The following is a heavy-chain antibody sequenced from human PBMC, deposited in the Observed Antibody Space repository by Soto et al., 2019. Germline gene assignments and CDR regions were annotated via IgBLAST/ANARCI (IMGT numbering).Heavy chain of an antibody. J-gene: IGHJ1*01. Sequence: SVKVSCKASGGTFSSYAISWVRQAPGQGLEWMGGIIPIFGTANYAQKFQGRVTITADESTSTAYMELSSLRSEDTAVYYCASQGRHSGSYWLRGTFQHWGQGTLVTVSS. CDR1: GGTFSSYA. CDR3: ASQGRHSGSYWLRGTFQH. CDR2: IIPIFGTA. D-gene: IGHD1-26*01. V-gene: IGHV1-69*13.